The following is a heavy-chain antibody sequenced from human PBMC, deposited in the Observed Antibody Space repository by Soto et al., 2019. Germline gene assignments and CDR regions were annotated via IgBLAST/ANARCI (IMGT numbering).Heavy chain of an antibody. J-gene: IGHJ3*02. CDR1: GGSISRGAYY. V-gene: IGHV4-61*08. CDR2: ISNSGRT. Sequence: SETLSLTCTVSGGSISRGAYYWTWIRQHPGKGLEWIGYISNSGRTNYNPSLKSRLTISLDTSKNQFSLKLTSVTAADTAVYYCARRYSSAFDIWGQGTMVTVSS. D-gene: IGHD6-13*01. CDR3: ARRYSSAFDI.